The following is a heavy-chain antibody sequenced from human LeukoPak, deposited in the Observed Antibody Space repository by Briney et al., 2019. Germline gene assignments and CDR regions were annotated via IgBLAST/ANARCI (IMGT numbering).Heavy chain of an antibody. Sequence: ASVKVSCKASGYIFSDYYVHWVRQAPGQGLEWMGWINPNSGGTNYAQKFQGRVTMTRDTSISTAYMDLSRLRSDDTAVYYCARALVNNYYYMDVWGKGTTVTVSS. CDR2: INPNSGGT. J-gene: IGHJ6*03. V-gene: IGHV1-2*02. D-gene: IGHD2-21*01. CDR1: GYIFSDYY. CDR3: ARALVNNYYYMDV.